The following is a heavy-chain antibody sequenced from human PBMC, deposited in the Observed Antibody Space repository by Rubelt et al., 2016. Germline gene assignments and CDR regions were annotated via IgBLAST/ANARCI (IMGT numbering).Heavy chain of an antibody. CDR3: ARGYCSSANCLFNWFDP. CDR2: IRTYHGNQ. J-gene: IGHJ5*02. D-gene: IGHD2-2*01. CDR1: GYTFTTYG. V-gene: IGHV1-18*01. Sequence: QVQLVQSGAEVKKPGASVKVSCKASGYTFTTYGISWVRQAPGQGIEWMGWIRTYHGNQKQAQKLKGRVTRTKDTARSTADMGRRSLRSDDTAMYFCARGYCSSANCLFNWFDPWGQGTLVTVSS.